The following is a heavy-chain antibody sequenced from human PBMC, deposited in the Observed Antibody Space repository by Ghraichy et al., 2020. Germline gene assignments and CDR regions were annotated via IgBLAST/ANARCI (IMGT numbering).Heavy chain of an antibody. J-gene: IGHJ4*02. CDR2: ISSSSSDI. Sequence: ETLSLTCAASGFTFSSYSMNWVRQAPGKGLEWVSFISSSSSDIYYADSVEGRFTISRDNAKNSLYLQMNSLRAEDTALYNCARDGGSWSPWYFDYWGQGTLVTVSS. V-gene: IGHV3-21*01. CDR3: ARDGGSWSPWYFDY. D-gene: IGHD6-13*01. CDR1: GFTFSSYS.